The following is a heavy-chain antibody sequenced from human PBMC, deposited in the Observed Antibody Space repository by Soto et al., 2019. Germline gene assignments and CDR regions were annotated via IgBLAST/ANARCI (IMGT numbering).Heavy chain of an antibody. D-gene: IGHD2-15*01. V-gene: IGHV3-30-3*01. CDR1: AFSFSSYV. Sequence: QVQLVESGGGVVQPGRSLRLSCAASAFSFSSYVMHWVRQAPGKGLEWVAVISYDESNKSYADSVKGRFTISRDNSKNTLYLQMNRLRPEDTAVYYCAREVSGYCSGGSCYYFDYWGQGTLVTVSS. CDR3: AREVSGYCSGGSCYYFDY. J-gene: IGHJ4*02. CDR2: ISYDESNK.